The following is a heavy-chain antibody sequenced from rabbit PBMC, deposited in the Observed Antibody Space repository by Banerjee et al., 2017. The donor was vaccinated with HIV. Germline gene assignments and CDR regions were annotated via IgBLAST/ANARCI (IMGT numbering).Heavy chain of an antibody. V-gene: IGHV1S43*01. CDR3: ARGDAGSGYWGNL. J-gene: IGHJ4*01. Sequence: QEQLEESGGDLVKPEGSLTLTCTASGFSFSNKYVMCWVRQAPGKGLEWIACINTSSGNTVYASWAKGRFTISRSTSLNTVDLKMTSLTAADTATYFCARGDAGSGYWGNLWGQGTLVTVS. CDR1: GFSFSNKYV. D-gene: IGHD8-1*01. CDR2: INTSSGNT.